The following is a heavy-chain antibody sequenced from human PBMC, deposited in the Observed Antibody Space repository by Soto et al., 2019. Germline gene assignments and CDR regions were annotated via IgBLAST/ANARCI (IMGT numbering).Heavy chain of an antibody. Sequence: QVLLQQWGAGRLKPSETLSLTCAVYGGSFIDYSWGWIRQPPGTGLEWIGEINHSGSANYNPSLKSRVTISVDTSKNQFSLKLYSVTAADAAVYYCARVSDYWSQGTLVTVSS. J-gene: IGHJ4*02. CDR2: INHSGSA. CDR3: ARVSDY. V-gene: IGHV4-34*01. CDR1: GGSFIDYS.